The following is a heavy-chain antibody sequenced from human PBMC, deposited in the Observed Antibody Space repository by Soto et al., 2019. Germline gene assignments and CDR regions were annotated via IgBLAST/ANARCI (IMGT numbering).Heavy chain of an antibody. Sequence: PSETLSLTCTVSGGSISSSSYYWGWIRQPPGKGLEWIGSIYYSGSTYYNPSLKSRVTISVDTSKNQFSLKLSSVTAADTAVYYCARLGGPIAVAGINDYWGQGTLVTVSS. V-gene: IGHV4-39*01. J-gene: IGHJ4*02. CDR3: ARLGGPIAVAGINDY. CDR2: IYYSGST. CDR1: GGSISSSSYY. D-gene: IGHD6-19*01.